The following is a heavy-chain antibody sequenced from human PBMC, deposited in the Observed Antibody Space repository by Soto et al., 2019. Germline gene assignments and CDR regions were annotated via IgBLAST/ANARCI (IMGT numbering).Heavy chain of an antibody. CDR3: AREGAAGATLDY. CDR2: IYYSGST. D-gene: IGHD1-26*01. Sequence: QVQLQESGPGLVKPSQTLSLTCTVSGGSISSGGYYWSWTRQHPGKGLEWIGYIYYSGSTYYNPSLKSRVTISVDTSKNQFSLKLSSVTAADTAVYYCAREGAAGATLDYWGQGTLVTVSS. J-gene: IGHJ4*02. CDR1: GGSISSGGYY. V-gene: IGHV4-31*03.